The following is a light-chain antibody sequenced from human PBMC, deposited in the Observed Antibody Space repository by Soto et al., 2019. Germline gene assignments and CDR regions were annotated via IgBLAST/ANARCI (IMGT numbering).Light chain of an antibody. CDR3: QQSYTTPQT. CDR2: VAS. Sequence: DVQMTQSPSSLSASVGDRVTITCRASQNIRNHVYWYRNKLGKAPELLIYVASTGLSGVPSRFSGSGSGTYFTLTISSLQHEDVVTYYCQQSYTTPQTFGQGTKVEIK. CDR1: QNIRNH. J-gene: IGKJ1*01. V-gene: IGKV1-39*01.